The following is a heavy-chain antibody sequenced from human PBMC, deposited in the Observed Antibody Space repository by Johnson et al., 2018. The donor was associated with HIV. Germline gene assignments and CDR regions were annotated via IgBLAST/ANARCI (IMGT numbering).Heavy chain of an antibody. J-gene: IGHJ3*02. D-gene: IGHD3-10*01. V-gene: IGHV3-30-3*01. Sequence: VQLVESGGGVVQPGRSLRLSCAASGFTFSGSAMHWVRQAPGKGLEWVAVISYDGSNKYYADSVKGRFTIYRDNSKNTLYLQMNSLRAEDTAVYYCARGVRFGYYGSGSYYDPPIWGQGTMVTVSS. CDR1: GFTFSGSA. CDR2: ISYDGSNK. CDR3: ARGVRFGYYGSGSYYDPPI.